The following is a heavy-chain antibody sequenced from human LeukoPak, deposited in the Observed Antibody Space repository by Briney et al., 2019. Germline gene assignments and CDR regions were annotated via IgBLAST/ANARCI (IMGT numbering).Heavy chain of an antibody. CDR1: GFTFSSYA. J-gene: IGHJ6*02. V-gene: IGHV3-30-3*01. Sequence: GGSLRLSCAASGFTFSSYAMHRVRQAPGKGLEWVAVISYDGSNKYYADSVKGRFTISRDNSKNTLYLQMNSLRAEDTAVYYCARDGRRTAMNFGMDVWGQGTTVTVSS. CDR3: ARDGRRTAMNFGMDV. CDR2: ISYDGSNK. D-gene: IGHD5-18*01.